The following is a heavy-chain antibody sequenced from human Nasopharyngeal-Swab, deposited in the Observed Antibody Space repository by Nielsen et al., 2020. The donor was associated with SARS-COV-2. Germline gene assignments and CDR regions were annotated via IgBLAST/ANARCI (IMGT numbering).Heavy chain of an antibody. CDR1: GGSISSGDYY. CDR2: IYYSGST. J-gene: IGHJ4*02. Sequence: SETLSLTCTVSGGSISSGDYYWSWIRQPPGKGLEWIGYIYYSGSTYYNPSLKSRVTISVDTSKNQFSLKLSSVTAADTAVYYCARGPTTGIAAGGYFDYWGQGTLVTVSS. D-gene: IGHD6-13*01. V-gene: IGHV4-30-4*08. CDR3: ARGPTTGIAAGGYFDY.